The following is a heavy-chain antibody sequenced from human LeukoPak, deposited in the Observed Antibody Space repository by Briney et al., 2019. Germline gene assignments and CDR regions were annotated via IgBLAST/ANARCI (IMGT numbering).Heavy chain of an antibody. Sequence: GGSLRLSCAASGFTFNVYSMNWVRQAPGKGLEWVSFISSSLGSMYYADSVKGRFTISRDNAKNSLYLQMNSLRVEDTAVYHCARGVRDILSGYYTDYYFYYMDVWGKGTTVTVSS. CDR2: ISSSLGSM. D-gene: IGHD3-3*01. CDR3: ARGVRDILSGYYTDYYFYYMDV. CDR1: GFTFNVYS. J-gene: IGHJ6*03. V-gene: IGHV3-48*01.